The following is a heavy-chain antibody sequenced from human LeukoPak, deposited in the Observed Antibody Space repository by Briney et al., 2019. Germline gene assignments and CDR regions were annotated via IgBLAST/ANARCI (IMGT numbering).Heavy chain of an antibody. CDR2: IRSKAYGGTT. D-gene: IGHD3-9*01. CDR1: GFTFGDYA. J-gene: IGHJ6*02. V-gene: IGHV3-49*04. CDR3: TVPYYDILTGNYGMDV. Sequence: GGSLRLSCTASGFTFGDYAMSWVRQAPGKGLEWVGFIRSKAYGGTTEYAASVKGRFTISRDDSKSIAYLKMNSLKTEDTAVYYCTVPYYDILTGNYGMDVWGQGTTVTVSS.